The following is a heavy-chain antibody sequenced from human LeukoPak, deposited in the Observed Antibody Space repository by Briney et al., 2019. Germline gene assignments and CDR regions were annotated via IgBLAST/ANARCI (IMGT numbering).Heavy chain of an antibody. J-gene: IGHJ4*02. CDR2: INPNSGGT. CDR1: GYTFTGYY. CDR3: ARGGGITMVRGVLIIDY. Sequence: ASVKVSCKASGYTFTGYYMHWVRQAPGQGLEWMGWINPNSGGTNYAQKFQGGVTMTRDTSISTAYMELSRLRSDDTAVYYCARGGGITMVRGVLIIDYWGQGTLVTVSS. V-gene: IGHV1-2*02. D-gene: IGHD3-10*01.